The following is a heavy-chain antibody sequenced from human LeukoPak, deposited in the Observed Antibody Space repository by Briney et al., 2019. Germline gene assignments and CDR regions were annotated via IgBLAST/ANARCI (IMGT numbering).Heavy chain of an antibody. D-gene: IGHD1-14*01. V-gene: IGHV1-18*01. CDR2: ISAYNGNT. CDR3: ARGTLSVRDYYYYMDV. J-gene: IGHJ6*03. Sequence: ASVKVSCKASGYTFTSYGISWVRQAPGQGLEWMGWISAYNGNTNYAQKLQGRVTMTTDTSTSTAYMELRSLRSGDTAVYYCARGTLSVRDYYYYMDVWGKGTTVTVSS. CDR1: GYTFTSYG.